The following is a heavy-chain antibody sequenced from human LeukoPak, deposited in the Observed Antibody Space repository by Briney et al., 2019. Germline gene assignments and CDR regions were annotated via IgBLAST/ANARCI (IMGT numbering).Heavy chain of an antibody. Sequence: PSETLSLTCTVSGGSISSYYWSWIRQPLGKGLEWIGYIYYSGSTNYNPSLKSRVTISVDTSKNQFSLKLSSVTAADTAVYYCARLGFSNSGSYLAPSDYWGQGTLVTVSS. CDR1: GGSISSYY. CDR2: IYYSGST. J-gene: IGHJ4*02. V-gene: IGHV4-59*08. D-gene: IGHD1-26*01. CDR3: ARLGFSNSGSYLAPSDY.